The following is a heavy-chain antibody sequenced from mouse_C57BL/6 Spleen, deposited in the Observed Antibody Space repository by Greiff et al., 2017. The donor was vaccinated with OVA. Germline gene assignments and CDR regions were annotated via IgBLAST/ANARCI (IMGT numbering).Heavy chain of an antibody. V-gene: IGHV5-17*01. D-gene: IGHD2-5*01. J-gene: IGHJ4*01. Sequence: EVQVVESGGGLVKPGGSLKLSCAASGFTFSDYGMHWVRQAPEKGLEWVAYISSGSSTIYYAATVKGRFTISRDNAKNTLFLQMTSLRSEDTAMYYCARPYYSKYLYYYAMDYWGQGTSVTVSS. CDR3: ARPYYSKYLYYYAMDY. CDR1: GFTFSDYG. CDR2: ISSGSSTI.